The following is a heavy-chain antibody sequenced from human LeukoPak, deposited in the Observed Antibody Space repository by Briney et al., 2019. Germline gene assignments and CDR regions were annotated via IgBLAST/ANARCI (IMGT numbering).Heavy chain of an antibody. V-gene: IGHV3-23*01. CDR3: AKPSGSGVDY. CDR1: GFTFSNYG. J-gene: IGHJ4*02. Sequence: GGTLRLSCAASGFTFSNYGMSWVRQAPGKGLEWVSAISGSGGSTYYADSVKGRFIITRDNFKNTLYLQMNSLRLEDMAVYYCAKPSGSGVDYWGRGTRVTVSS. CDR2: ISGSGGST. D-gene: IGHD1-26*01.